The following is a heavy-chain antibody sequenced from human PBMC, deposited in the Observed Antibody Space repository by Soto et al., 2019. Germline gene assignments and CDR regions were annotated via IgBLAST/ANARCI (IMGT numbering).Heavy chain of an antibody. V-gene: IGHV4-39*01. Sequence: SETLSLTCTVSGGSISSSSYYWGWIRQPPGKGLEWIGSIYYSGSTYYNPSLKSRVTISVDTSKNQFSLKLSSVTAADTAVYYCASSKEKYCSGGSCYSEYFQHWGQGTLVTVSS. CDR3: ASSKEKYCSGGSCYSEYFQH. J-gene: IGHJ1*01. CDR2: IYYSGST. D-gene: IGHD2-15*01. CDR1: GGSISSSSYY.